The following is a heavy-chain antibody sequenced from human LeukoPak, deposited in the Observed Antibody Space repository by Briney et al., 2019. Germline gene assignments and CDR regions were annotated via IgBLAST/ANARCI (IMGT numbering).Heavy chain of an antibody. D-gene: IGHD5-18*01. J-gene: IGHJ6*02. CDR3: ARDRRIQLWLGGYYYYGMDV. CDR1: GGSISSYY. CDR2: VYISGST. V-gene: IGHV4-4*07. Sequence: SSDTLSLTCTVSGGSISSYYWSWIRQPAGKGLEWIGRVYISGSTNYNPSLKSRVTMSVDTSKNQFSLKLSSVTAADTAVYYCARDRRIQLWLGGYYYYGMDVWGQGTTVTDSS.